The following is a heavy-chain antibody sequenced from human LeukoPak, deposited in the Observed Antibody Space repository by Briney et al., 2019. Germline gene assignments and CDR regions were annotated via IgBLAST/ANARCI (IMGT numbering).Heavy chain of an antibody. Sequence: GGSLRLSCAASGFTFSSYWMSWVRQAPGKGLEWVANIKQDGSEKYYVDSVKGRFTISRDNAKNSLYLQMNSLRAEDTAVYYCARAGGYCSSTSCYSTDYWGQGTLVTVSS. CDR3: ARAGGYCSSTSCYSTDY. V-gene: IGHV3-7*01. D-gene: IGHD2-2*02. J-gene: IGHJ4*02. CDR1: GFTFSSYW. CDR2: IKQDGSEK.